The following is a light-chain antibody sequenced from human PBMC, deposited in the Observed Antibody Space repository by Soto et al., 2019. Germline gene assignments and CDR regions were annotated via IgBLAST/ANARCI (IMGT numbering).Light chain of an antibody. CDR2: DAS. CDR1: QSVGSY. Sequence: ETVLTQSPATLSLSPGERATLSCRASQSVGSYLAWYQQKPGQAPRLLIYDASTRATGIPARFSGSGSGTDFTLTISRLETEDFAVYYCQQRSNWPPLLTFGGGTKVEIK. J-gene: IGKJ4*01. CDR3: QQRSNWPPLLT. V-gene: IGKV3-11*01.